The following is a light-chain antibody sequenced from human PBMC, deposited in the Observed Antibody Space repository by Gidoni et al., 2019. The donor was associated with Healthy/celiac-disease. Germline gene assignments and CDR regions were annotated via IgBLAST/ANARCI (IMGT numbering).Light chain of an antibody. CDR3: QQSYSNPRT. CDR1: QSIRSY. V-gene: IGKV1-39*01. J-gene: IGKJ1*01. CDR2: NAS. Sequence: DIHMTQSPSSLSASVGDRVTITCRASQSIRSYLDWYQQKPGKAPKLLIYNASSLESGVPSRFSGSGSGTEFTLTISSLQPDDFATYYCQQSYSNPRTFGQGTKVEIK.